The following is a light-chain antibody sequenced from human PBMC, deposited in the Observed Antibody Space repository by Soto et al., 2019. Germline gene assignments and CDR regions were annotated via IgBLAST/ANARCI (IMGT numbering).Light chain of an antibody. Sequence: DFQMTQSPSSRSASVGDRVTITCQASQDISDYFNWYQQKPGRAPKLLIYDASSLESGVPSRFSGSGSGTEFTLTISSLQPDDFATYYCQQYNSYWTFGQGTKVDIK. CDR1: QDISDY. V-gene: IGKV1-5*01. J-gene: IGKJ1*01. CDR2: DAS. CDR3: QQYNSYWT.